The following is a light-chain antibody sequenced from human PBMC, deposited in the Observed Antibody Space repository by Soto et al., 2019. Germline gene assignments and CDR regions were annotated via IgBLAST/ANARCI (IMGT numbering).Light chain of an antibody. CDR2: WAS. CDR1: QSVLNSYNNKDY. CDR3: QQYSSLPLT. V-gene: IGKV4-1*01. J-gene: IGKJ4*02. Sequence: DIVMTQSPDSVAVSLGERATVNCKSSQSVLNSYNNKDYLAWYQQKPGQPPKMLMFWASTRESGVPDRFSGSGSGTDFTLTITSLRAEDVAVYYCQQYSSLPLTFGGGTKVEIK.